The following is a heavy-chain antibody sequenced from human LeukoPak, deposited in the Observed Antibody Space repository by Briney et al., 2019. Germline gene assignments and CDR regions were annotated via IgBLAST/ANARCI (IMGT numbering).Heavy chain of an antibody. CDR2: IGTAGDT. J-gene: IGHJ4*02. CDR3: AKDREVIVVVMRGYYFDY. CDR1: GFTFSSYD. Sequence: GGSLRLSCAASGFTFSSYDMHWVRQATGKGLEWVSAIGTAGDTYYPGSVKGRFTISRENAKNSLYLQMNSLRAGDTAVYYCAKDREVIVVVMRGYYFDYWGQGTLVTVSS. V-gene: IGHV3-13*01. D-gene: IGHD3-22*01.